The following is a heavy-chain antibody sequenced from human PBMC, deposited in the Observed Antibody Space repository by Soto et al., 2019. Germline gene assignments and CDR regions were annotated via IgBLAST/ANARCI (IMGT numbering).Heavy chain of an antibody. CDR1: GGSISSYY. Sequence: SETLSLTCTVSGGSISSYYWSWIRQPPGKGLEWIGYIYYSGSTNYNPSLKSRVTISVDKSKNQFSLKLSSVTAADTAVYYCARRIAAAGNNWFDPWGQGTLVTVSS. CDR3: ARRIAAAGNNWFDP. J-gene: IGHJ5*02. CDR2: IYYSGST. V-gene: IGHV4-59*08. D-gene: IGHD6-13*01.